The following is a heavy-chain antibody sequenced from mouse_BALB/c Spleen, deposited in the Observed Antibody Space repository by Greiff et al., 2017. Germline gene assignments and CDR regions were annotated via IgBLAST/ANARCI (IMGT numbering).Heavy chain of an antibody. CDR3: ARPLYYGYDGFAC. V-gene: IGHV5-6-2*01. D-gene: IGHD2-2*01. CDR2: INSNGGST. CDR1: GFTFSSYY. Sequence: DVKLVESGGGLVKLGGSLKLSCAASGFTFSSYYMSWVRQTPEKRLELVAAINSNGGSTYYPDTVKGRFTISRDNAKNTLYLQMSSLKSEDTALYYCARPLYYGYDGFACWGQGTLVTVSA. J-gene: IGHJ3*01.